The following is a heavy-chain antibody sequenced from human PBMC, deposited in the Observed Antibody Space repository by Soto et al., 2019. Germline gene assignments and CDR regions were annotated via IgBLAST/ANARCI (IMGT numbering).Heavy chain of an antibody. CDR2: ISGSGGST. Sequence: PGGSLRLSCAASGFTFSSYAMSWVRQAPGKGLEWVSAISGSGGSTYYADSVKGRFTISRDNSKNTLYLQMNSLRDEDTAVYYCARGPPPTYYDFWSGYYDPYFDYRGQGTLVTVS. D-gene: IGHD3-3*01. V-gene: IGHV3-23*01. CDR1: GFTFSSYA. J-gene: IGHJ4*02. CDR3: ARGPPPTYYDFWSGYYDPYFDY.